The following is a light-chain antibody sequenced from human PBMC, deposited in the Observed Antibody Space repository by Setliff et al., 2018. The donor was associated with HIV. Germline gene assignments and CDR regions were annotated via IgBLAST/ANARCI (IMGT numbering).Light chain of an antibody. CDR2: EVS. Sequence: QSVLTQPASVSGSPGQSITVSCTGTSSDVGAYDYVSWYQQHPGKAPRLMIYEVSNRPSGISNRFSGSKSGNTASLTISGLQAEDEADYYCCSYAGTDTFVVFGTGTKVTVL. V-gene: IGLV2-14*01. J-gene: IGLJ1*01. CDR3: CSYAGTDTFVV. CDR1: SSDVGAYDY.